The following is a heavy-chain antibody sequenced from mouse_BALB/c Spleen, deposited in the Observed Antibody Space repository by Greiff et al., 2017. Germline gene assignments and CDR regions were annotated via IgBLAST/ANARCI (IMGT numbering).Heavy chain of an antibody. J-gene: IGHJ2*01. CDR2: ISSGSSTI. CDR3: ARESFDY. Sequence: EVKLEESGGGLVQPGGSRKLSCAASGFTFSSFGMHWVRQAPEKGLEWVAYISSGSSTIYYADTVKGRFTISRDNPKNTLFLQMTSLRSEDTAMYYCARESFDYWGQGTTLTVSS. V-gene: IGHV5-17*02. CDR1: GFTFSSFG.